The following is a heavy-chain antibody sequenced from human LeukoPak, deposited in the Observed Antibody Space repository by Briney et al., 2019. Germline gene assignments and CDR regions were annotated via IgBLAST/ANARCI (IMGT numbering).Heavy chain of an antibody. D-gene: IGHD3-22*01. V-gene: IGHV3-33*01. Sequence: GGSLRLSCAASGFTFSSYGMHWVRQAPGKGLEWVAVIWYDGSNKYYADSVKGRFTISRDNSKNTLYLQMNSQRAEDTAVYYCARDPPDSSGYLTGFDYWGQGTLVTVSS. CDR3: ARDPPDSSGYLTGFDY. CDR2: IWYDGSNK. CDR1: GFTFSSYG. J-gene: IGHJ4*02.